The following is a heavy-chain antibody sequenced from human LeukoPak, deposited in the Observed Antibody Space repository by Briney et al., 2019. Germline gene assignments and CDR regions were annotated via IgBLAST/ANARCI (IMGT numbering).Heavy chain of an antibody. CDR3: ARDDRAYDFWSGYHYYMDV. CDR2: ISSSGSTI. D-gene: IGHD3-3*01. V-gene: IGHV3-48*03. J-gene: IGHJ6*03. CDR1: GFTFSSYE. Sequence: GGSLRLSCAASGFTFSSYEMNWVRQAPGKGLEWVSYISSSGSTIYYADSVKGRFTISRDNAKNSLYLQMNSLRAEDTAVYYCARDDRAYDFWSGYHYYMDVWGKGTTVTVSS.